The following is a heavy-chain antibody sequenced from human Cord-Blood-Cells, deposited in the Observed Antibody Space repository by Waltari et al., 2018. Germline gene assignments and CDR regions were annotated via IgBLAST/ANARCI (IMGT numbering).Heavy chain of an antibody. Sequence: QLQLQESGPGLVKPSETLSLTCTVSGGSISSSSYYWGWIRQPPGKGLEWIGSIYYSGRTYSNPSRKSRFTISVDTSKNQFSRKLSSVTAADTAVYYCARHTLGYCSSTSCYNFDYWGQGTLVTVSS. CDR1: GGSISSSSYY. J-gene: IGHJ4*02. V-gene: IGHV4-39*01. D-gene: IGHD2-2*02. CDR2: IYYSGRT. CDR3: ARHTLGYCSSTSCYNFDY.